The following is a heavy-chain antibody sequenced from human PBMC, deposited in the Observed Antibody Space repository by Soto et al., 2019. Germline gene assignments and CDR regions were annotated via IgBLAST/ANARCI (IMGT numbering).Heavy chain of an antibody. D-gene: IGHD3-10*01. Sequence: QVQLVQSGAEVKKPGASVKVSCKASGYTFTSYGISWVRQAPGQGREWMGWISAYNGNTNYAQKLQDRVTMTTDTSTSTAYMELRSLRSDDTAVYYCARVRIPNYSYDYMDVWGKGTTVTVSS. CDR3: ARVRIPNYSYDYMDV. J-gene: IGHJ6*03. CDR2: ISAYNGNT. V-gene: IGHV1-18*01. CDR1: GYTFTSYG.